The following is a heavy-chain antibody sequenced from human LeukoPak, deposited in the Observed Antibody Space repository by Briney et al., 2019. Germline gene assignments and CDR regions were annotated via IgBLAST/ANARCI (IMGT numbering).Heavy chain of an antibody. CDR3: AKQDPYTSGWYP. CDR2: ISDSGGGT. J-gene: IGHJ5*02. D-gene: IGHD6-19*01. CDR1: GFTFSNCA. Sequence: GGSVSLSCAASGFTFSNCAMSWVRQAPGKGLEWVSGISDSGGGTYYEDSVKGRFTISRDNSKNTLWLQMNSLRADDTAVYYCAKQDPYTSGWYPWGQGTLVTVSS. V-gene: IGHV3-23*01.